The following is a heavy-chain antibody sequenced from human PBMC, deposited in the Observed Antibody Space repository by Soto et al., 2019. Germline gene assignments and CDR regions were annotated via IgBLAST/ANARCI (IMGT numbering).Heavy chain of an antibody. CDR3: ARDLLMGSGSSHWFDP. V-gene: IGHV1-69*01. D-gene: IGHD3-10*01. Sequence: QVQLVQSGAEVKKPGSSVKVSCKASGGTFSSYAISWVRQAPGQGLEWMGGIIPIFGTANYAQKFQGRVTITADETTSTAYMELSSLRSEDTAVYYCARDLLMGSGSSHWFDPWGQGTLVTVSS. CDR2: IIPIFGTA. CDR1: GGTFSSYA. J-gene: IGHJ5*02.